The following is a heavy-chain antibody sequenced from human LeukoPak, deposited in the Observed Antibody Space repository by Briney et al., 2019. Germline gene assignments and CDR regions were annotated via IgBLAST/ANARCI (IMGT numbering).Heavy chain of an antibody. CDR1: GDSISRES. CDR3: ARRIQLWSYWHFDL. Sequence: SETLSLACTVSGDSISRESWSWIRQAPGKGLECIGYSYDSWRMNYNPSLQSRVTISLDTSKNRLSLQLNSVTAADTAVYYCARRIQLWSYWHFDLWGRGTLVTVTS. J-gene: IGHJ2*01. V-gene: IGHV4-4*08. CDR2: SYDSWRM. D-gene: IGHD1-1*01.